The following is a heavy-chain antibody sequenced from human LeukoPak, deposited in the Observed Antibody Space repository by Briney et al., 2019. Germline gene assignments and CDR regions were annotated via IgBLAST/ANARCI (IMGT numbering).Heavy chain of an antibody. J-gene: IGHJ4*02. D-gene: IGHD6-13*01. CDR2: IKRDGSEK. Sequence: GGSLRLTCAASGFTFSSYWLTWVGQAPGKGLEWVAKIKRDGSEKYYVDSVKGRFTISRDNAKNSLYLQMNSLGAEDTAVYYCARRGTSSSWAHFDYWGQGTLVTVSA. CDR1: GFTFSSYW. CDR3: ARRGTSSSWAHFDY. V-gene: IGHV3-7*05.